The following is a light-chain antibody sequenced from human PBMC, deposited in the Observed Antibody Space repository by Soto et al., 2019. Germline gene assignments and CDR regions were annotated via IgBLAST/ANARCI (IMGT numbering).Light chain of an antibody. CDR1: NSAVGGYQY. V-gene: IGLV2-8*01. J-gene: IGLJ2*01. CDR2: EVS. Sequence: QSALTQPPSASGSLGQSITISCTGTNSAVGGYQYVSWYQQHPGKAPKLMISEVSKRPSGVPDRFSGSKSGDTASLTVSGLQAEDEAHYYCSSYAGKVSFGGGTKLTVL. CDR3: SSYAGKVS.